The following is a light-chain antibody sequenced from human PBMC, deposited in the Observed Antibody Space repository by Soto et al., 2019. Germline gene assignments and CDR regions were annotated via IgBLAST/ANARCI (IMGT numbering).Light chain of an antibody. Sequence: QTVVTQEPSLTVSPGGTVTLTCGSSTGAVTSGHYPYWFQQKPGQAPRTLIYDTSNKHSWTPARFSGSLLGGKAALTLSGAQPEDEAEYYCLLSYSGARAVLGGGTQLTVL. CDR1: TGAVTSGHY. CDR2: DTS. V-gene: IGLV7-46*01. CDR3: LLSYSGARAV. J-gene: IGLJ7*01.